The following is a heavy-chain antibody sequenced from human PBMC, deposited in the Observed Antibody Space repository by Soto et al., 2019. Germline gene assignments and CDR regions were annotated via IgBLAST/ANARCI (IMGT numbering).Heavy chain of an antibody. J-gene: IGHJ4*02. CDR2: TRNRANGYTT. CDR1: GFTFSDHY. Sequence: EVQLVESGGGLVQPGGSLRLSCAASGFTFSDHYMDWVRKAPAKGLEWVGRTRNRANGYTTEYAASVKGRFTISRDDSKNSLYLQMNSLKIEDTAVYYCARAFYGSGSYSLDYWGQGALVTVSS. V-gene: IGHV3-72*01. D-gene: IGHD3-10*01. CDR3: ARAFYGSGSYSLDY.